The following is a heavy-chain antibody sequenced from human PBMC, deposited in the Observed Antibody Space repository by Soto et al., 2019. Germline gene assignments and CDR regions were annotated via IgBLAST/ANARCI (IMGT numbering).Heavy chain of an antibody. CDR3: AKDQVYFDL. Sequence: ETLSLTCAVSGGSLSTDYWWSWVRQAPGKGLEWVSAISGSGGSTYYADSVKGRFTISRDNSKNTLYLQMNSLRAEDTAVYYCAKDQVYFDLWGRGTLVTVSS. J-gene: IGHJ2*01. CDR1: GGSLSTDY. V-gene: IGHV3-23*01. CDR2: ISGSGGST.